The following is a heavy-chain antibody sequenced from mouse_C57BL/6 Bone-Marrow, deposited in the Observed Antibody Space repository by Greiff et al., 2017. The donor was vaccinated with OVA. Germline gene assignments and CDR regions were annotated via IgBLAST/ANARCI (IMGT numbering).Heavy chain of an antibody. CDR2: ISNGGGST. CDR3: ARQGGFITTVPGYFDY. CDR1: GFTFSDYY. J-gene: IGHJ2*01. Sequence: EVHLVESGGGLVQPGGSLKLSCAASGFTFSDYYMYWVRQTPEKRLEWVAYISNGGGSTYYPDTVKGRFTISRDNAKNTLYLQMSRLKSEDTAMYYCARQGGFITTVPGYFDYWGQGTTLTVSS. D-gene: IGHD1-1*01. V-gene: IGHV5-12*01.